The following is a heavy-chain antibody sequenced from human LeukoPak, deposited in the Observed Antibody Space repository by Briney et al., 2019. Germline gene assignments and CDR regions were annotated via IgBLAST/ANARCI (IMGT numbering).Heavy chain of an antibody. D-gene: IGHD5-18*01. Sequence: PGGSLRLSCAASGFTFSNYGMSWLRQAPGKGLEWVSAISGSGGSTYYADSVKGRFTISRDNSKNTLYVQVNSLRAEDTAVYYCAKEGVARGYSFFDYWGQGTLVTVSS. CDR1: GFTFSNYG. V-gene: IGHV3-23*01. CDR2: ISGSGGST. CDR3: AKEGVARGYSFFDY. J-gene: IGHJ4*02.